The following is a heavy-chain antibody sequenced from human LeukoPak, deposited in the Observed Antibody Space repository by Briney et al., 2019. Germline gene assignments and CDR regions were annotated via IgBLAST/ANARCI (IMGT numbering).Heavy chain of an antibody. J-gene: IGHJ4*02. CDR1: GYTFTSYY. CDR2: INPSGGST. CDR3: ARDRSPRHYYDTSDYHGAANY. D-gene: IGHD3-22*01. Sequence: GASVKVSCKASGYTFTSYYMHWVRQAPGQGLEWMGIINPSGGSTSYAQKFQGRVTMTTDTSTSTAYMELRSLRSDDTAVYYCARDRSPRHYYDTSDYHGAANYWGQGTLVTVSS. V-gene: IGHV1-46*01.